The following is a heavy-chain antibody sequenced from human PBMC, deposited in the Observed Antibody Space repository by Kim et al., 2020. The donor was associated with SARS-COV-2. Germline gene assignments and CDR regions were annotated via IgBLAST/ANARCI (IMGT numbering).Heavy chain of an antibody. Sequence: YSTDYAASVKGRFTISRDDSKNALYLQMNSLKTEDTAVYYCARDRYGLGTSWGQGTLVTVSS. CDR3: ARDRYGLGTS. V-gene: IGHV3-72*01. J-gene: IGHJ4*02. D-gene: IGHD3-10*01. CDR2: YST.